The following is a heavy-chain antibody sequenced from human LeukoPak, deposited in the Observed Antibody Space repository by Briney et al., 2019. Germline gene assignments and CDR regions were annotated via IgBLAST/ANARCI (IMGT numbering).Heavy chain of an antibody. CDR1: GGSFSGYY. CDR2: INHSGST. J-gene: IGHJ4*02. D-gene: IGHD3-9*01. Sequence: SETLSLTCAVYGGSFSGYYWSWLRQPPGKGLEWIGEINHSGSTNYNPSLKSRVTISVDTSKNQFSLKLSSVTAADTAVYYCVRHRYYDILTGYLYCFDYWGQGTLVTVSS. CDR3: VRHRYYDILTGYLYCFDY. V-gene: IGHV4-34*01.